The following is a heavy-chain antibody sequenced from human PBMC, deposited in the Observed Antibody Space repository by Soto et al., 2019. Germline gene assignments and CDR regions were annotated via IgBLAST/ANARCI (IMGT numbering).Heavy chain of an antibody. J-gene: IGHJ5*02. Sequence: EVHLLESGGNVVQPGGSLRLSCAASGFTFSSYAMNWVRQAPGKGLEWVSSISANGRNTYYADSVKGRFTISRDRSKNTLYLHFNRLRVADTAICYCEKDLYSLGGLAVGAPFATWGQGTLVPVSS. V-gene: IGHV3-23*01. CDR3: EKDLYSLGGLAVGAPFAT. CDR1: GFTFSSYA. CDR2: ISANGRNT. D-gene: IGHD2-15*01.